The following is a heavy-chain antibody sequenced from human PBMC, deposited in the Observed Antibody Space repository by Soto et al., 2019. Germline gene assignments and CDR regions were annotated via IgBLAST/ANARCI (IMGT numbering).Heavy chain of an antibody. Sequence: ASVKVSCKASGYTFTSYYMHWVRQAPGQGLEWMGIINPSGGSTSYAQKFQGRVTMTRDTSTSTVYMELSSLRSEDTAVYYCARDRDYYGSGSYYTVRGMDVWGQGTTVTVSS. CDR2: INPSGGST. V-gene: IGHV1-46*01. CDR1: GYTFTSYY. CDR3: ARDRDYYGSGSYYTVRGMDV. D-gene: IGHD3-10*01. J-gene: IGHJ6*02.